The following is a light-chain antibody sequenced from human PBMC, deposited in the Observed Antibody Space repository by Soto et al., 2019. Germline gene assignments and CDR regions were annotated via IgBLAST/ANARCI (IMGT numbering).Light chain of an antibody. J-gene: IGKJ1*01. V-gene: IGKV1-5*03. CDR2: KAS. Sequence: DIQMTQSPSTLSASVGDRVTITCRASQSISSWLAWYQQKPGTAPKLLIYKASSLESVVPSRFSGSGSGTEFTLTISSLQPDDFATYYCQQYNSYSRTFGQGTKVDIK. CDR1: QSISSW. CDR3: QQYNSYSRT.